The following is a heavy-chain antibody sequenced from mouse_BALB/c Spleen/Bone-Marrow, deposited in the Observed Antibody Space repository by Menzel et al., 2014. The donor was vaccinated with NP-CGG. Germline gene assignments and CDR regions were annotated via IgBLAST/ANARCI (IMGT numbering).Heavy chain of an antibody. V-gene: IGHV14-3*02. D-gene: IGHD2-4*01. J-gene: IGHJ3*01. Sequence: VQLQQSGAELVKPGASVKLSCTASGFNIKDTYMHWVKQRPEQSLEWIGRIDPANGNTKYDPKFQGKATITADTSSNTAYLQLSSLTSEDTAVYYCAVYDYEGFAYWGQGTLVTVSA. CDR2: IDPANGNT. CDR3: AVYDYEGFAY. CDR1: GFNIKDTY.